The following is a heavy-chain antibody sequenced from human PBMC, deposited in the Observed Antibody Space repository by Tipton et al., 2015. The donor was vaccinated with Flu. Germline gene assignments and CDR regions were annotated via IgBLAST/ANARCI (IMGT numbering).Heavy chain of an antibody. CDR3: ARGQSGAFDI. Sequence: TLSLTCTVSGGSISTINYYWGWIRQPPGKGLEWIGKIYHSGTPDYNPTLKSRVSMSVDTSKNQFSLSLSSVTAADTAVYYCARGQSGAFDIWGQGTMVTVPS. V-gene: IGHV4-39*07. J-gene: IGHJ3*02. CDR1: GGSISTINYY. CDR2: IYHSGTP.